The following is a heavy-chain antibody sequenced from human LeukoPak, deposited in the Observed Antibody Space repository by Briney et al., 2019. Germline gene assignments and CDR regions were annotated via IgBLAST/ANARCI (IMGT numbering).Heavy chain of an antibody. CDR2: ISGSGGNT. Sequence: GALRLSCAASGFTFSNYAMNWVRQAPGKGLEWVSSISGSGGNTYYADSVKGRFTISRDNSKNTLYLQMNSLRADDTAVYYCANPPTVTSFGYWGQGTLVTVSS. CDR3: ANPPTVTSFGY. CDR1: GFTFSNYA. J-gene: IGHJ4*02. V-gene: IGHV3-23*01. D-gene: IGHD4-11*01.